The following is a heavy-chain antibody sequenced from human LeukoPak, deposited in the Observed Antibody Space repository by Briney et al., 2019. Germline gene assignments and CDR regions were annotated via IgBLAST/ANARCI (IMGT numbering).Heavy chain of an antibody. D-gene: IGHD2/OR15-2a*01. CDR1: GGSFSDYY. CDR2: INHVGVT. Sequence: SETLSLTCGVSGGSFSDYYWTWLRQPPGKGLEWIGEINHVGVTNYSPSLESRVTISVDTSKKQFSLQLRSVTAADTAVYYCARDRGRPTTYWFDPWGQGTLVTVSS. J-gene: IGHJ5*02. CDR3: ARDRGRPTTYWFDP. V-gene: IGHV4-34*01.